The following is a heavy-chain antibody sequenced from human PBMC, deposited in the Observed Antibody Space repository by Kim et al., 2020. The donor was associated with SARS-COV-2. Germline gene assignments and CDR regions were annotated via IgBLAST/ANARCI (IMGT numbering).Heavy chain of an antibody. CDR3: ARDGVAVAGTGVGV. V-gene: IGHV4-61*01. CDR1: GGSVSSGSYY. CDR2: IYYSGST. D-gene: IGHD6-19*01. Sequence: SETLSLTCTVSGGSVSSGSYYWSWIRQPPGKGLEWIGYIYYSGSTNYNPSLKSRVTISVDTSKNQFSLKLSSVTAADTAVYYCARDGVAVAGTGVGVWGQGTLVTVSS. J-gene: IGHJ4*02.